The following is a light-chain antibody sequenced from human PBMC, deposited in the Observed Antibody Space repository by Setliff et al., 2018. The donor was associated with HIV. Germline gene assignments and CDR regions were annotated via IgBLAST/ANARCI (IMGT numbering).Light chain of an antibody. CDR1: SYNVVRNH. V-gene: IGLV1-47*01. CDR2: RDD. Sequence: QSVLTQPPSASATPGRRVTISCSGGSYNVVRNHVFWYQQVSGRTPKLLIYRDDQRPSGVPDRFPGSKSGTSASLTISGLRSEDEADYYCATWDDSLSSGVFGGGTKVTVL. J-gene: IGLJ3*02. CDR3: ATWDDSLSSGV.